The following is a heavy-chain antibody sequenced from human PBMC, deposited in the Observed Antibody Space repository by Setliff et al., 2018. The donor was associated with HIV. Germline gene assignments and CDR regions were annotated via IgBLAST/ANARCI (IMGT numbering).Heavy chain of an antibody. CDR3: ARVRERIGVTGTDDAFDI. J-gene: IGHJ3*02. CDR2: ISPYNGNT. CDR1: GYSFHSYG. Sequence: VKVSCKAAGYSFHSYGLSWVRLAPGQGLEWMGWISPYNGNTNYAQRFQGRLTMTTDTSTITAYMELRSLRSDDTAVYYCARVRERIGVTGTDDAFDIWGQGTAVTVSS. D-gene: IGHD3-3*01. V-gene: IGHV1-18*01.